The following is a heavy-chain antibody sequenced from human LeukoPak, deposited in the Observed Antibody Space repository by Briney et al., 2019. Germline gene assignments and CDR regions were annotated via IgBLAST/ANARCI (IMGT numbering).Heavy chain of an antibody. Sequence: GGSLRLSCAASGFTFSDYYMSWIRQAPGKGLEWVSYISSSGSTIYYADSVKGRFTISRDNSKNTLCLQMNSLRAEDTAVYYCAKGPSRESGVDYWGQGTLVTVSS. D-gene: IGHD3-10*01. V-gene: IGHV3-11*04. CDR2: ISSSGSTI. J-gene: IGHJ4*02. CDR1: GFTFSDYY. CDR3: AKGPSRESGVDY.